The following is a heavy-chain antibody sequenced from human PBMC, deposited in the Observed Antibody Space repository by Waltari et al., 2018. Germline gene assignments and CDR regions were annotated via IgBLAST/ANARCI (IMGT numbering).Heavy chain of an antibody. J-gene: IGHJ4*02. CDR1: GLIFSNYG. Sequence: EVQLVESGGGLAKPGGSVRLYCAASGLIFSNYGMTWVRQASGKGPEWVANIKQDGSEKYYMDSVKGRFTISRDNAKNSLYLQMNNLRVEDTAVYYCTRGGRDSSWYWRDWGQGTLVTVSS. CDR3: TRGGRDSSWYWRD. CDR2: IKQDGSEK. D-gene: IGHD6-13*01. V-gene: IGHV3-7*01.